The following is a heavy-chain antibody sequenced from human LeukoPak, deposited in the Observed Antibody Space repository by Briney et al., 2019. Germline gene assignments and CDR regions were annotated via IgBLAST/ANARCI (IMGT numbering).Heavy chain of an antibody. Sequence: GGSLRLSCAASGFTFDDYTMHWVRQAPGKGLEWVSLISRDGGGTYSADSVKGRFTISRDNSKNSLFLQMNSLRTEDTAFYYCAVDYSFGSGKFNYWGQGTLVTVSS. J-gene: IGHJ4*02. CDR3: AVDYSFGSGKFNY. CDR1: GFTFDDYT. D-gene: IGHD3-10*01. CDR2: ISRDGGGT. V-gene: IGHV3-43*01.